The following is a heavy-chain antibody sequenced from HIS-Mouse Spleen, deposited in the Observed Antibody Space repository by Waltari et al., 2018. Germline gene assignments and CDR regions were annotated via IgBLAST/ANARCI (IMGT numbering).Heavy chain of an antibody. Sequence: QLQLQESGPGLAMPSGTLCRTCTVSGGSTSTACYFSGCIRQPPGKGLEWIGSIYYSGSTYYNPSLKSRVTISVDTSKNQFSLKLSSVTAADTAVYYCAREIPYSSSWYDWYFDLWGRGTLVTVSS. CDR3: AREIPYSSSWYDWYFDL. CDR2: IYYSGST. V-gene: IGHV4-39*07. D-gene: IGHD6-13*01. J-gene: IGHJ2*01. CDR1: GGSTSTACYF.